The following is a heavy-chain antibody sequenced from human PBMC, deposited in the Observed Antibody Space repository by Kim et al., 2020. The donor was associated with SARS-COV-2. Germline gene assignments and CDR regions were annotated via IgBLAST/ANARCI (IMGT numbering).Heavy chain of an antibody. J-gene: IGHJ5*02. Sequence: NPSRKSRVTISVDTSKNQFSLKLSSVTAADTAVYYCARDMYSGSYNWFDPWGQGTLVTVSS. D-gene: IGHD1-26*01. V-gene: IGHV4-59*01. CDR3: ARDMYSGSYNWFDP.